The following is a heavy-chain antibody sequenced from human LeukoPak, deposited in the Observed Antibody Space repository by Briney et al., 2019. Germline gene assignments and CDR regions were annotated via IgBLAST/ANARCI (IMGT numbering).Heavy chain of an antibody. V-gene: IGHV1-69*02. D-gene: IGHD6-19*01. CDR1: GGTFSSYT. CDR2: IIPILGIA. J-gene: IGHJ3*02. Sequence: ASVKVSCKASGGTFSSYTISWVRQAPGQGLEWMGRIIPILGIANYAQKFQGRVTITADKSTSTAYMELSSLRSEDTAVYYCATRIAVAGDRALDIWGQGTMVTLSS. CDR3: ATRIAVAGDRALDI.